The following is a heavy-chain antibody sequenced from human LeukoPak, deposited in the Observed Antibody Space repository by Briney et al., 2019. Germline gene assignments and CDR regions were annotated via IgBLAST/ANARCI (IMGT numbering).Heavy chain of an antibody. CDR3: AREYFEPAAIRGYWFDP. CDR1: GYTFTSYG. D-gene: IGHD2-2*02. V-gene: IGHV1-18*01. J-gene: IGHJ5*02. CDR2: ISAYNGNT. Sequence: ASVKVSCKASGYTFTSYGISWVRQAPGQGLEWMGWISAYNGNTNYAQKLQGRVTMTTDTSTSTAYMELRSLRSDGTAVYYCAREYFEPAAIRGYWFDPWGQGTLVTVSS.